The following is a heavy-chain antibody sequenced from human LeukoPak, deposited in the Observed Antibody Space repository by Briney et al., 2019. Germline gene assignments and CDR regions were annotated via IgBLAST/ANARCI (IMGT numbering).Heavy chain of an antibody. CDR3: AKQEAVTATYFYGMDV. J-gene: IGHJ6*02. Sequence: SETLSRTCTVSGGSISNSSHYWGWIRQPPGKGLEWIGSMYYSGRTYYNPSLKSRVTISVDTSKNQFSLKLSSVTAADTAVYYCAKQEAVTATYFYGMDVWGQGTTVTVSS. D-gene: IGHD2-21*02. CDR2: MYYSGRT. V-gene: IGHV4-39*01. CDR1: GGSISNSSHY.